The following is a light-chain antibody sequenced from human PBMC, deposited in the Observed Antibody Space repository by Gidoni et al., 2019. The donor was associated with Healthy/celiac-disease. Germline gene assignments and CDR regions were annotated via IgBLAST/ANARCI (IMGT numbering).Light chain of an antibody. CDR3: QQFNSFALT. V-gene: IGKV1-13*02. CDR2: DAS. J-gene: IGKJ4*01. CDR1: QGISSA. Sequence: AIKLTQSPSSLSVSVGDRVTITCRASQGISSALAWYQQKPGKAPKLLIYDASSLESGVPSRFSGSGSRTDFTLTISSLQPEDFATYYCQQFNSFALTFGGGTKVEIK.